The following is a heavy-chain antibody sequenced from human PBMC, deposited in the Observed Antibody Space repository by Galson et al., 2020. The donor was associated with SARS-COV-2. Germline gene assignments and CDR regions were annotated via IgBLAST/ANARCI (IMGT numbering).Heavy chain of an antibody. CDR2: IYSGGRT. CDR3: ARDYRDIV. V-gene: IGHV3-66*01. J-gene: IGHJ4*02. Sequence: GESLKISCAASGFTLSSNYMNWVRQAPGKGLEWVSVIYSGGRTYYADSAKGRFTISRDNSKNTLYLQMNSMRAEDTAVYYCARDYRDIVWGQGTLVTVSS. D-gene: IGHD2-15*01. CDR1: GFTLSSNY.